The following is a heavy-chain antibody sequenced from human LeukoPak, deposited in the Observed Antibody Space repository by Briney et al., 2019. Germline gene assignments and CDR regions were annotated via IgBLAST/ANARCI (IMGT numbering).Heavy chain of an antibody. CDR1: GFTFSSSW. D-gene: IGHD2-21*02. J-gene: IGHJ4*02. CDR2: IKPDGSEK. CDR3: ARYGLTAALDF. V-gene: IGHV3-7*01. Sequence: GGSLRLSCAASGFTFSSSWMSWVRQAPGKGLEWVANIKPDGSEKFHVDSVKGRFTISRDNSKSSLSLQMNSLRAEDTAVYYCARYGLTAALDFWGQGTLATVSS.